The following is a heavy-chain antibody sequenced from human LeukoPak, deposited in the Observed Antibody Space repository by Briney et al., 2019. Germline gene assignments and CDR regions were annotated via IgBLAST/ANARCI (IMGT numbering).Heavy chain of an antibody. Sequence: GGSLRLSCAASGFTFSSYSVNWVRQAPGKGLEGVSYISSSSSTIYYADSVKGRFTISRDNAKNSLYLQMNSLRAEDTAVYYCARGVGYCSSTSCYKGRDAFDIWGQGTMVTVSS. CDR2: ISSSSSTI. V-gene: IGHV3-48*01. CDR1: GFTFSSYS. D-gene: IGHD2-2*02. CDR3: ARGVGYCSSTSCYKGRDAFDI. J-gene: IGHJ3*02.